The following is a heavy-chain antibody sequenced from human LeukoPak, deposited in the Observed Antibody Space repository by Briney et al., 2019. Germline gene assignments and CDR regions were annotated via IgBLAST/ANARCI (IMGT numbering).Heavy chain of an antibody. D-gene: IGHD2-21*02. Sequence: SETLSLTCTVSGGSFSYYHWSWIRQPPGKGLEWIGYVFYSGGTLYNPSLESRVTISVDTSKTHFSLEPTSVTAADTAVYYCARHMSVTYDAFDLWGRGTMVTVSS. J-gene: IGHJ3*01. CDR1: GGSFSYYH. CDR3: ARHMSVTYDAFDL. V-gene: IGHV4-59*08. CDR2: VFYSGGT.